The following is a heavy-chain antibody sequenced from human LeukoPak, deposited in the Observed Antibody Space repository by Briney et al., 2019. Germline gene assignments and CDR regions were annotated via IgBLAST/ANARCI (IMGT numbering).Heavy chain of an antibody. V-gene: IGHV3-9*03. J-gene: IGHJ4*02. Sequence: PGGSLRLSCAASGFTFDDYAMHWVRQAPGKGLEWVSGISWNSCSIGYADSVKGRFTISRDNAKNSLYLQMNSLRAEDMALYYCAKGKGYYYDSSGYLTDWGQGTLVTVSS. D-gene: IGHD3-22*01. CDR3: AKGKGYYYDSSGYLTD. CDR2: ISWNSCSI. CDR1: GFTFDDYA.